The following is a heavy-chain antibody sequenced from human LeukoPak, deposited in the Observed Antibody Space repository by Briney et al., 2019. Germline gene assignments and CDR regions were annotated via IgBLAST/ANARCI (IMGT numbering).Heavy chain of an antibody. CDR1: GGPISSYY. J-gene: IGHJ6*03. Sequence: SETLSLTCTVSGGPISSYYWSWIRQPPGKGLEWIGYIYYSGSTNYNPSLKSRVTISVDTSKNQFSLKLSSVTAADTAVYYCASSSDYDFWSGYFGPHYYYYMDVWGKGTTVTVSS. D-gene: IGHD3-3*01. V-gene: IGHV4-59*08. CDR3: ASSSDYDFWSGYFGPHYYYYMDV. CDR2: IYYSGST.